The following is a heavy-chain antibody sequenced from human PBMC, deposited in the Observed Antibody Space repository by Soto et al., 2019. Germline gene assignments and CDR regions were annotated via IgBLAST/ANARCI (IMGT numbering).Heavy chain of an antibody. J-gene: IGHJ4*02. D-gene: IGHD3-22*01. V-gene: IGHV4-30-4*01. Sequence: SETLSLTCTVSGGSISSGNYYWSWIRQPPGKGLEWIGYIYYSGSTYYNPSLKSRVTISIDTSKYQFSLKLSSVTAADTAVYYCAREPWEYDSSGYLDYWGQGTLVTVSS. CDR2: IYYSGST. CDR1: GGSISSGNYY. CDR3: AREPWEYDSSGYLDY.